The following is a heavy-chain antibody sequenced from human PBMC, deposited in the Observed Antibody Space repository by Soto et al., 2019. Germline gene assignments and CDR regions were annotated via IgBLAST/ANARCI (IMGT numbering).Heavy chain of an antibody. CDR2: INPNSGGT. CDR1: GYTFTGYY. CDR3: ARRPILVVPAAISGMDF. Sequence: ASVKVSCKASGYTFTGYYMHWVRQAPGQGLEWMGWINPNSGGTNYAQKFQGRVTMTRDTSISTAYMELSRLRSDDTAVYYCARRPILVVPAAISGMDFWGQAITETVSS. D-gene: IGHD2-2*02. J-gene: IGHJ6*02. V-gene: IGHV1-2*02.